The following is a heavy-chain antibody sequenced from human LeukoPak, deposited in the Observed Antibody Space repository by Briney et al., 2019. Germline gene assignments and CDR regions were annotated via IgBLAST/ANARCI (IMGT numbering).Heavy chain of an antibody. J-gene: IGHJ4*02. Sequence: GGSLRLSCVASGFIFSSYTLNWVRQAPGKGLEWVANIKEDGSQKFHVGSVRGRFTISRDNAKNSLYLQMNSLRAEDTAVYYCARNKKGDRYTYGHDYWGQGTLVTVSS. CDR3: ARNKKGDRYTYGHDY. CDR2: IKEDGSQK. CDR1: GFIFSSYT. V-gene: IGHV3-7*01. D-gene: IGHD5-18*01.